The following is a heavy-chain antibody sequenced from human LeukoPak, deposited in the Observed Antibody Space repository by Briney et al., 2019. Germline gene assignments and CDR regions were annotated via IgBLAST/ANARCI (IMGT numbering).Heavy chain of an antibody. D-gene: IGHD2-2*01. J-gene: IGHJ5*02. V-gene: IGHV3-23*01. CDR3: ARGSTAYCSSTSCYWPPASWFDP. CDR2: ISGSGGST. CDR1: GFAFSSYA. Sequence: GGSLRLSCAASGFAFSSYAMSWVRQAPGKGLEWVSAISGSGGSTYYADSVKGRFTISRDNAKNTLYLQMNSLRAEDTAVYYCARGSTAYCSSTSCYWPPASWFDPWGQGTLVTVSS.